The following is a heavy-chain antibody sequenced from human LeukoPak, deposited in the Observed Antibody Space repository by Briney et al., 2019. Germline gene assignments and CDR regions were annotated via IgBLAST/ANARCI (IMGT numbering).Heavy chain of an antibody. D-gene: IGHD4-17*01. V-gene: IGHV3-21*01. CDR3: AREATVTTGKYFQH. CDR2: ISSSSSYI. J-gene: IGHJ1*01. CDR1: GFTFSSYI. Sequence: PGGSLRLSCAASGFTFSSYIMNWVRQAPGKGLEWVPSISSSSSYIYYADSVKGRFTISRDNAKNSLYLQMNSLRAEDTAVYYCAREATVTTGKYFQHWGQGTLSTVSS.